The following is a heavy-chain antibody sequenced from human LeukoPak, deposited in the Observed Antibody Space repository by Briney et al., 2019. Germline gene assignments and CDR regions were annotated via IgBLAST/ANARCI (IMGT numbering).Heavy chain of an antibody. CDR3: ARGLYSSTWPDI. CDR2: IYYSGGT. J-gene: IGHJ4*02. Sequence: SETLSLTCTVSGDSINSYYWSWIRQPPGKGLEWIGYIYYSGGTKYNPSLKSRVIMLMGTSKNQFSLRVSPVTAADTAVYYCARGLYSSTWPDIWGQGTLVTVSS. D-gene: IGHD6-13*01. CDR1: GDSINSYY. V-gene: IGHV4-59*08.